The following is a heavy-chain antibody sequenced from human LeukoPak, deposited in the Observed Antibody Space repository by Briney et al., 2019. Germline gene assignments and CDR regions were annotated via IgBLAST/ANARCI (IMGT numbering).Heavy chain of an antibody. CDR2: ISYDGSNK. D-gene: IGHD3-22*01. J-gene: IGHJ3*02. CDR3: AKDRSTYYYDSSDYYPDAFDI. V-gene: IGHV3-30*18. CDR1: GFSFSSYG. Sequence: PGRSLRLSCAASGFSFSSYGIHWVRQAPGKGLEWVAVISYDGSNKYYADSVKGRFTISRDNSKNTLYLQMNSLRAEDTAVYYCAKDRSTYYYDSSDYYPDAFDIWGRGTMVTDSS.